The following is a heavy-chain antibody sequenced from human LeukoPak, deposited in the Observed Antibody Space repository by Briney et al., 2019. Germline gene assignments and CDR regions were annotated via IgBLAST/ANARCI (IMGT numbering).Heavy chain of an antibody. Sequence: ASVKVSFKASGYTFTGYYMHWVRQAPGQGLEWMGWINPNSGGTNYAQKFQGRVTMTRDTSISTAYMELSRLRSDDTAVYYCARDQVAARPDYYYYGMDVWGQGTTVTVSS. CDR1: GYTFTGYY. J-gene: IGHJ6*02. CDR3: ARDQVAARPDYYYYGMDV. V-gene: IGHV1-2*02. CDR2: INPNSGGT. D-gene: IGHD6-6*01.